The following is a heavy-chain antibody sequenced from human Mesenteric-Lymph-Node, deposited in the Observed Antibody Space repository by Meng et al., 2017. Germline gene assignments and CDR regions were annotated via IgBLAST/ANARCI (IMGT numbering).Heavy chain of an antibody. J-gene: IGHJ4*02. V-gene: IGHV1-8*01. Sequence: ASVKVSCKASGYTFTSYDINWLRQATGQGLEWMGWMNPNSGNTGYAQKFQGRVTMTRNTSISTAYMELSSLRSEDTAVYYCARPDEGYSYGLSLGYWGQGTLVTVSS. CDR2: MNPNSGNT. CDR1: GYTFTSYD. CDR3: ARPDEGYSYGLSLGY. D-gene: IGHD5-18*01.